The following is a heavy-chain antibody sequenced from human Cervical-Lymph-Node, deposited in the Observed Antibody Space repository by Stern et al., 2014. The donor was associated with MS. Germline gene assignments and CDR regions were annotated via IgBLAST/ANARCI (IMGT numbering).Heavy chain of an antibody. Sequence: VQLMQSGGGLVQPGGSLRLSCAASGFTFSRSWMSWVRQAPGKGLEWVANIKQDGSEKNYVDSVKGRFTISRDNAKNSLYLQMNSLRAEDTAMYYCAREGYCDDWGQGTLVTVAS. CDR1: GFTFSRSW. CDR3: AREGYCDD. V-gene: IGHV3-7*01. CDR2: IKQDGSEK. D-gene: IGHD2-15*01. J-gene: IGHJ4*02.